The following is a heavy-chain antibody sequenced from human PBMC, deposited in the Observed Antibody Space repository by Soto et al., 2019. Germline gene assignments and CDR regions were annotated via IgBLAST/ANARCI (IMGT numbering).Heavy chain of an antibody. J-gene: IGHJ6*02. CDR1: GYTFTSYA. CDR3: ARKAQRTYYYYGMDV. Sequence: QVQLVQSGAEVKKPGASVKVSCKASGYTFTSYAMHWVRQAPGQRLEWMGWINAGNGNTKYSQKFQGRVTITRDTSASTAYMELSSLRSEDTAVYYCARKAQRTYYYYGMDVWGQGTTVTVSS. CDR2: INAGNGNT. V-gene: IGHV1-3*01.